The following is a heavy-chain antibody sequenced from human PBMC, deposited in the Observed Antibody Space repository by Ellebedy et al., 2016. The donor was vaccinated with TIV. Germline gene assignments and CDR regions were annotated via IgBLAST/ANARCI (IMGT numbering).Heavy chain of an antibody. CDR2: INPSGCST. Sequence: AASVKVSCKASGYTFTSYYMHWVRQAPGQGPEGMGIINPSGCSTSYAQKFEDRVTMTRNTSTNTVFMDLSSLRSEDTGVYYCARLSSSSWYGPIDCWGQGTLVTVSS. CDR3: ARLSSSSWYGPIDC. D-gene: IGHD6-13*01. CDR1: GYTFTSYY. J-gene: IGHJ4*02. V-gene: IGHV1-46*01.